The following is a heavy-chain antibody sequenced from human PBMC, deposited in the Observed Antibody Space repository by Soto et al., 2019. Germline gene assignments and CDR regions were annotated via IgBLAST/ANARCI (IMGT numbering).Heavy chain of an antibody. J-gene: IGHJ3*02. CDR1: GFTLSSYG. CDR2: IWYDGSNK. CDR3: ARVTDIVEVPAAIRAFDI. Sequence: PGGSLRLSCAASGFTLSSYGMPWVRQAPGKGLEWVAVIWYDGSNKYYADSVKGRFTISRDNAKNTLYLQINSLRAEDTAVYYCARVTDIVEVPAAIRAFDIWGQGTMVTVSS. V-gene: IGHV3-33*08. D-gene: IGHD2-2*01.